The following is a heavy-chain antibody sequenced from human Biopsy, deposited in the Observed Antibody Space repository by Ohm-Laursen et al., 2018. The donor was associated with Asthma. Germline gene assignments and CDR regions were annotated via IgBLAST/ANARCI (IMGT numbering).Heavy chain of an antibody. CDR2: ISSSRSTI. D-gene: IGHD5-18*01. Sequence: SLRLSCAASGFNFSYYSMIWVRQAPGTGLEWVSYISSSRSTIYYADSVKGRFTISRDNAKNSLYLQMNSLRDEDTAVYYCARFKRGYSYGYAGVFDYWGQGTLVTVSS. V-gene: IGHV3-48*02. CDR1: GFNFSYYS. J-gene: IGHJ4*02. CDR3: ARFKRGYSYGYAGVFDY.